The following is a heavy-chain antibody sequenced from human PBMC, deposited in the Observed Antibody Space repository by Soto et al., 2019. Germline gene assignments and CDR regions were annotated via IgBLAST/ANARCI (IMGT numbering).Heavy chain of an antibody. Sequence: SETLSLTCAVYGGSFSGYYWSWIRQPPGKGLEWIGEINHSGSTNYNPSLKSRVTISVDTSKNQFSLKLSSVTAADTAVYYCAREARCGYYFFDYWGQGTLVTVSS. V-gene: IGHV4-34*01. CDR2: INHSGST. CDR3: AREARCGYYFFDY. CDR1: GGSFSGYY. J-gene: IGHJ4*02. D-gene: IGHD5-12*01.